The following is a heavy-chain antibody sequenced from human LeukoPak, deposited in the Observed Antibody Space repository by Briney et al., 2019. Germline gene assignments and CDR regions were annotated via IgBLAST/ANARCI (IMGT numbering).Heavy chain of an antibody. V-gene: IGHV3-64D*06. CDR3: AKGRRLYYFDY. CDR1: GFTFLSYA. D-gene: IGHD1-14*01. J-gene: IGHJ4*02. CDR2: TSSDGGST. Sequence: GGSLRLSCSASGFTFLSYAMHWVRQAPGKGLEYVSATSSDGGSTYYADSVKGRFTISRDNSKNTLYLQMSSLRAEDTALYYCAKGRRLYYFDYWGQGTLVTVSS.